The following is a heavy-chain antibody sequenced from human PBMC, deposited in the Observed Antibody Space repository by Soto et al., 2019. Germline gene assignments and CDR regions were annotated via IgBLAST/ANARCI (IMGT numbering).Heavy chain of an antibody. CDR3: ARGRACSGGSCYSYFDY. D-gene: IGHD2-15*01. CDR2: IYHSGST. CDR1: GGSISSSNW. V-gene: IGHV4-4*02. Sequence: SETLSLTCAVSGGSISSSNWWSWVRQPPGKGLEWIGEIYHSGSTNYNPSLKSRVTISVDKSKNQFSLKLSSVTAADTAVYYCARGRACSGGSCYSYFDYWGQGTLVTVSS. J-gene: IGHJ4*02.